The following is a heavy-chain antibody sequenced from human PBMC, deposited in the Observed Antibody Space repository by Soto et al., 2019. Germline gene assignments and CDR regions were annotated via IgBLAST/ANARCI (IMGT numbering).Heavy chain of an antibody. J-gene: IGHJ4*02. D-gene: IGHD6-25*01. Sequence: QVQLVQSGAEVKKPGASVKVSCKASGYTLTSNKINWVRQAPGQGLEGMGWMNPNSGNTGYAQKLQGRVTMTRNTSIRRAYMELSSLRSEDTAVYYCARDLAGRIDYWGQGTLVTVSS. CDR3: ARDLAGRIDY. CDR2: MNPNSGNT. CDR1: GYTLTSNK. V-gene: IGHV1-8*01.